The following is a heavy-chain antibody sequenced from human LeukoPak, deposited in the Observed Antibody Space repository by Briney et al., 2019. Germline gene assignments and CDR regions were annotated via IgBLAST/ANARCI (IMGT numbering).Heavy chain of an antibody. CDR2: ISYDGSNK. V-gene: IGHV3-30*04. D-gene: IGHD3-10*01. Sequence: GRSLRLSCAASGFTFSSYAMHWVRQAPGKGLEWVAVISYDGSNKYYADSVKGRFTISRDNSKNTLYLQMNSLRAEDTAVYYCARDAGYGSGSPYFDYWGQGALVTVSS. CDR1: GFTFSSYA. CDR3: ARDAGYGSGSPYFDY. J-gene: IGHJ4*02.